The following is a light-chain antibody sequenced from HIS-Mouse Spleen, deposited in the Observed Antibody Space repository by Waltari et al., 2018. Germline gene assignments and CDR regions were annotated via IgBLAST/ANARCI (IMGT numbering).Light chain of an antibody. CDR3: QQYNLPWT. J-gene: IGKJ1*01. CDR2: KAS. Sequence: DIQMTQSPSTLSASVGDRVTITCRASQSISSWLAWYQQKPGKAPKLLIYKASSLESGVPSRFSGSGSWKEFTLHISSLQPDGFATYYCQQYNLPWTVGQGTKVEIK. V-gene: IGKV1-5*03. CDR1: QSISSW.